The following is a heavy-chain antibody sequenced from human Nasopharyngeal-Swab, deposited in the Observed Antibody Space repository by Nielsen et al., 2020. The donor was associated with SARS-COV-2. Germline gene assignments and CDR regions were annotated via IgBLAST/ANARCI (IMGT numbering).Heavy chain of an antibody. V-gene: IGHV3-7*01. J-gene: IGHJ6*02. D-gene: IGHD3-9*01. CDR3: ARDQYYDIFTGYDYYYGMDV. CDR1: GFTFSSYW. Sequence: GESLKISCAASGFTFSSYWMSWVRQAPGKGLEWVANIKQDGSEKYYVDSVKGRFTISRDNAKNSLYLQMNSLRAEDTAVYYCARDQYYDIFTGYDYYYGMDVWGQGTTVTVSS. CDR2: IKQDGSEK.